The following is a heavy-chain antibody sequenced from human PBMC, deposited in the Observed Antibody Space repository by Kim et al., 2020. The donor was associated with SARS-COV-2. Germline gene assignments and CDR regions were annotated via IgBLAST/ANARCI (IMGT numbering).Heavy chain of an antibody. D-gene: IGHD3-22*01. J-gene: IGHJ2*01. CDR3: AKVHYDSSGYYYVHWYFDL. CDR2: ISGSGGST. V-gene: IGHV3-23*01. Sequence: GGSLRLSCAASGFTFSSYAMSWVRQAPGKGLEWVSAISGSGGSTYYADSVKGRFTISRDNSKNTLYLQMNSLRAEDTAVYYCAKVHYDSSGYYYVHWYFDLWGRGTLVTVSS. CDR1: GFTFSSYA.